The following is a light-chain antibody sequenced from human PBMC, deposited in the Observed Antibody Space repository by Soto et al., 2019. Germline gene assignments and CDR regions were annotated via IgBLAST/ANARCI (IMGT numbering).Light chain of an antibody. Sequence: SYELTQPPSVSVSPGQTARITCSGDALPKKFAYWYQQRPGQAPVLVIFKDTERPSRIPERFSGSSSGTTVTLTISGVQAEDEADYYCQSADSSGTYSVVFGGGTKLTVL. J-gene: IGLJ2*01. CDR3: QSADSSGTYSVV. CDR1: ALPKKF. CDR2: KDT. V-gene: IGLV3-25*03.